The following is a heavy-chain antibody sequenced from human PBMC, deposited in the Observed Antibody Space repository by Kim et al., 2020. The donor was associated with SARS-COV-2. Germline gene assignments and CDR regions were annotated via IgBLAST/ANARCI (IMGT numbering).Heavy chain of an antibody. J-gene: IGHJ4*02. Sequence: KVQGRVTMTRDTATSTVYMELSSLRSEDTAVYYCAVGYCSSTSCRRSFDYWGQGTLVTVSS. D-gene: IGHD2-2*01. CDR3: AVGYCSSTSCRRSFDY. V-gene: IGHV1-46*01.